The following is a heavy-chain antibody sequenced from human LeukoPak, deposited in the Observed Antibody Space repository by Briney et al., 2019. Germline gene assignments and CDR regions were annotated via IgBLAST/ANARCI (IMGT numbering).Heavy chain of an antibody. CDR3: ARIRKPLVTWNFDY. CDR1: GFTFSSYW. CDR2: IKYDGSEK. D-gene: IGHD6-6*01. Sequence: GGSLRLSCAASGFTFSSYWMSWVRQAPGKGLEWVANIKYDGSEKYYVASVRGRFAISRDNAKNSLYLQMNSLRAEDTAVYYCARIRKPLVTWNFDYWGQGTLVTVSS. V-gene: IGHV3-7*01. J-gene: IGHJ4*02.